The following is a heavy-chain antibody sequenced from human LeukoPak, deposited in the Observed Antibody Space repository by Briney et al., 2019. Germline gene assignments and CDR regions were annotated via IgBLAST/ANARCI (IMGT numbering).Heavy chain of an antibody. J-gene: IGHJ4*02. Sequence: ASVKVSCKASGYTFTSYGISWVRQAPGQGLEWMGWISAYNGNTNYAQKLQGRGTMTTDTSTSTAYMELRSLRSDDTAVYYCARLVGYCSGGSCYHRGVFDYWGQGTLVTVSS. CDR1: GYTFTSYG. CDR3: ARLVGYCSGGSCYHRGVFDY. V-gene: IGHV1-18*01. CDR2: ISAYNGNT. D-gene: IGHD2-15*01.